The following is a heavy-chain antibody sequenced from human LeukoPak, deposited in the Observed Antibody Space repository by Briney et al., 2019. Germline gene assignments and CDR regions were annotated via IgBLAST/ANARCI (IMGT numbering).Heavy chain of an antibody. D-gene: IGHD5-18*01. Sequence: SETLSLTCTVSGGSISSYYWSWIRQPPGKGLEWIGYIYYCGSTNYNPSLKSRVTISVDTSKNQFSLKLSSVTAADTAVYYCARVSDTAMDAFDYWGQGTLVTVSS. CDR3: ARVSDTAMDAFDY. CDR2: IYYCGST. J-gene: IGHJ4*02. V-gene: IGHV4-59*01. CDR1: GGSISSYY.